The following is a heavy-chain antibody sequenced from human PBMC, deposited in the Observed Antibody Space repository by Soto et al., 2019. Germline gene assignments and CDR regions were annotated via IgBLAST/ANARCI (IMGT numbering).Heavy chain of an antibody. J-gene: IGHJ5*02. D-gene: IGHD3-3*01. CDR3: TKGDSSGYFDPSTGYSPPDH. CDR2: LTTSEDIT. CDR1: GFMFKDFA. Sequence: DVQLFESGGGLVEPGESLRLSCAASGFMFKDFAMSWVRQAPGKGLEWVSTLTTSEDITYSADSVRGRFTISRDNSANTLFLQMSSLRGDDTATYYCTKGDSSGYFDPSTGYSPPDHWGQGTLVTVSS. V-gene: IGHV3-23*01.